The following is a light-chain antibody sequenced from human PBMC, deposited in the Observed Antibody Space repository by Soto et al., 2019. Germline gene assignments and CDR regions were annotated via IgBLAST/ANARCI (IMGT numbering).Light chain of an antibody. Sequence: QSALTQPPSASGSPGQSVTISCTGTSSDVGGYKFVSWYQQHPGKAPKLIIYEVSKRPSGVPDRFSGSKSGNTASLTVSGLQAEDEADYYCSSYAGNTNVIFGGGSKLTVL. J-gene: IGLJ2*01. V-gene: IGLV2-8*01. CDR2: EVS. CDR3: SSYAGNTNVI. CDR1: SSDVGGYKF.